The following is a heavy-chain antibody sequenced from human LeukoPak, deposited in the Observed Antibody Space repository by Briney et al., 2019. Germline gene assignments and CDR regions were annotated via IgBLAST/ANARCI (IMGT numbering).Heavy chain of an antibody. CDR3: ARVDSNYVLDDY. V-gene: IGHV4-38-2*02. CDR1: GYSISSGYY. Sequence: SETLSLTCTVSGYSISSGYYWGWIRQPPGKGLEWIGSIYHSGSTYYNPSLKSRVTISADTSKNQFSLKLSSVTAADTAVYYCARVDSNYVLDDYWGQGTLVTVSS. D-gene: IGHD4-11*01. CDR2: IYHSGST. J-gene: IGHJ4*02.